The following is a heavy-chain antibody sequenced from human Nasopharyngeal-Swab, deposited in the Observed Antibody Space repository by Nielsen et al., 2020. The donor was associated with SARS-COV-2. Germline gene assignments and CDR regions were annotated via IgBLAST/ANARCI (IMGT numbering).Heavy chain of an antibody. D-gene: IGHD1-26*01. V-gene: IGHV3-23*03. CDR3: AKDQGSYYDY. Sequence: GESLKISCAASGFTFSSYAMSWVRQAPGKGLEWVSVIYSGGSSTYYADSVKGRFTISRDNSKNTLCLQMNSLRAEDTAVYYCAKDQGSYYDYWGQGTLVTVSS. CDR1: GFTFSSYA. CDR2: IYSGGSST. J-gene: IGHJ4*02.